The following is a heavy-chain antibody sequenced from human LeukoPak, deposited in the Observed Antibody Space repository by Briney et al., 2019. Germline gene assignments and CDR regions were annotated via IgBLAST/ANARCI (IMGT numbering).Heavy chain of an antibody. Sequence: ASVKVSCKASGYTFTSYDINWVRQATGQGLEWMRWMNPVSANTGYAQKFQGRVTITRNTSISTAYMELSSLRSEDTAVYYCARGGGYSYGALDYWGQGTPVTVSS. CDR3: ARGGGYSYGALDY. J-gene: IGHJ4*02. CDR1: GYTFTSYD. CDR2: MNPVSANT. V-gene: IGHV1-8*03. D-gene: IGHD5-18*01.